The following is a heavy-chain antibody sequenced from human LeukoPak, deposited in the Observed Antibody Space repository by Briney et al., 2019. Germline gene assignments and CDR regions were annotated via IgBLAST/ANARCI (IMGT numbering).Heavy chain of an antibody. CDR3: AKDHASSGWYAYYFDY. CDR1: GFTFSSYS. D-gene: IGHD6-19*01. Sequence: GGSLRLSCAAYGFTFSSYSMNWVRQAPGKGLEWVSSMNSRSSSKYYADSVKGRFTISRDNSKNTLYLQMNSLRAEDTAVYYCAKDHASSGWYAYYFDYWGQGTLVTVSS. CDR2: MNSRSSSK. J-gene: IGHJ4*02. V-gene: IGHV3-21*04.